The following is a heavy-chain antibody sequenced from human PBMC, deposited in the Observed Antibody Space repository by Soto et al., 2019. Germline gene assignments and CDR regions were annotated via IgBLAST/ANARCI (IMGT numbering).Heavy chain of an antibody. D-gene: IGHD2-2*02. V-gene: IGHV5-10-1*01. CDR1: GYSFTSYW. Sequence: GESLKISCKGSGYSFTSYWISWVRQMPGKVLEWMGRIDPSDSYTNYSPSFQGHVTISADKSISTAYLQWSSLKASDTAMYYCARTLSLGYCSSTRCDIGWFDPWGQGXLVTVYS. CDR3: ARTLSLGYCSSTRCDIGWFDP. J-gene: IGHJ5*02. CDR2: IDPSDSYT.